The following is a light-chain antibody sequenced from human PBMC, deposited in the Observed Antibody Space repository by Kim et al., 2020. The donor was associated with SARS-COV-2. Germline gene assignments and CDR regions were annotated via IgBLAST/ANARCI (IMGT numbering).Light chain of an antibody. J-gene: IGLJ1*01. V-gene: IGLV1-40*01. CDR3: QSYDSSLSGSFV. Sequence: VTISCTGSSSNIGAGYDVHWYQQLPGTAPKLLIYGNSNRPSGVPDRFSGSKSGTSASLAITGLQAEDEADYYCQSYDSSLSGSFVFGTGTKVTVL. CDR2: GNS. CDR1: SSNIGAGYD.